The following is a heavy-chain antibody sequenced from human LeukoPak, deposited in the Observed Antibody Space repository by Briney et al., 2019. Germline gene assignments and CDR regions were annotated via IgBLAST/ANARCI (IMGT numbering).Heavy chain of an antibody. CDR1: GYTFTSYD. CDR3: ARERGGGYSQGYYYYYYGMDV. D-gene: IGHD6-25*01. Sequence: ASVKVSCKASGYTFTSYDINWVRQATGQGLEWMGWMNPNSGNTGYAQKFQGRVTMTRNTSISTAYMELSSLRSEDTAVYYCARERGGGYSQGYYYYYYGMDVWGQGTTVTVSS. V-gene: IGHV1-8*01. CDR2: MNPNSGNT. J-gene: IGHJ6*02.